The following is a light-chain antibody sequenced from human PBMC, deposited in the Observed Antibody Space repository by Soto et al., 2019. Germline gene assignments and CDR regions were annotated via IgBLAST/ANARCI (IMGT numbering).Light chain of an antibody. CDR2: AAS. Sequence: DIPMTQSPSSLSTSMGDGVTITCRASQSISSYLNWYQQKPGKAPKLLIYAASTLQSGVPSRFSGSGSGTDFTLTISSLQPEDFATYYCQQSYSTPPTFGQGTKLEIK. CDR1: QSISSY. V-gene: IGKV1-39*01. CDR3: QQSYSTPPT. J-gene: IGKJ2*01.